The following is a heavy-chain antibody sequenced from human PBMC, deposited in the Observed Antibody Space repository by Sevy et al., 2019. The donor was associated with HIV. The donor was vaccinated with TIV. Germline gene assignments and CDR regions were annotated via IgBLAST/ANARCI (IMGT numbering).Heavy chain of an antibody. Sequence: SETLSLTCTVSGGSITSLYWNWIRQPPGKGLEWIANIYYNGHINYNPSLKSRVTLSLDTSKTHFSLRLSSVTAADTAMYYCAGENAWGRGYSWGQGTLVTVSS. J-gene: IGHJ4*02. CDR2: IYYNGHI. CDR1: GGSITSLY. V-gene: IGHV4-59*08. CDR3: AGENAWGRGYS. D-gene: IGHD1-26*01.